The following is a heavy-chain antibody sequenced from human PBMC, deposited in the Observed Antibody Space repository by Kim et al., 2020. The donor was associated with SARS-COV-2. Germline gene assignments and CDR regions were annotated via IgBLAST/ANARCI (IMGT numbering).Heavy chain of an antibody. CDR2: IYPGDSDT. Sequence: GESLKISCKGSGYSFTSYWIGWVRQMPGKGLEWMGIIYPGDSDTRYSPSFQGQVTISADKSISTAYLQWSSLKASDTAMYYCARQGDDSSSWYWTGYNWFDPWGQGTLVTVSS. D-gene: IGHD6-13*01. CDR1: GYSFTSYW. J-gene: IGHJ5*02. V-gene: IGHV5-51*01. CDR3: ARQGDDSSSWYWTGYNWFDP.